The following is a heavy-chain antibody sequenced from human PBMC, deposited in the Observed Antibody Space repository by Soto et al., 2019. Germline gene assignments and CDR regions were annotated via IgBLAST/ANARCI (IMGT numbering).Heavy chain of an antibody. CDR3: ARGSYYYDSSGYYHY. Sequence: PSETLSLTCAVSGGSISSGGYSWSWIRQPPGKGLEWIGYIYHSGSTYYNPSLKSRVTISVDTSKNQFSLKLSSVTAADTAVYYCARGSYYYDSSGYYHYWGQRTLVTVSS. CDR1: GGSISSGGYS. V-gene: IGHV4-30-2*01. J-gene: IGHJ4*02. D-gene: IGHD3-22*01. CDR2: IYHSGST.